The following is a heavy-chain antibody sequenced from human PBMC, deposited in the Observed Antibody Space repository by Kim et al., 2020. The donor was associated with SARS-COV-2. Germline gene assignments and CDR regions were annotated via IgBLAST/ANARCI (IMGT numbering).Heavy chain of an antibody. CDR1: GFTFSNAW. J-gene: IGHJ6*02. D-gene: IGHD3-3*01. Sequence: GGSLRLSCAASGFTFSNAWMSWVRQAPGKGLEWVGRIKSKTDGGTTDYAAPVKGRFTISRDDSKNTLYLQMNSLKTEDTAVYYCTTDRLTTHYDFWSGSVDYYGMDVWGQGTTVTVSS. CDR3: TTDRLTTHYDFWSGSVDYYGMDV. V-gene: IGHV3-15*01. CDR2: IKSKTDGGTT.